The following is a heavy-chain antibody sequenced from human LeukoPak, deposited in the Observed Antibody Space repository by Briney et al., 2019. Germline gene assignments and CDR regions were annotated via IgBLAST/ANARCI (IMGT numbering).Heavy chain of an antibody. CDR1: GCTFTSYY. CDR3: AREGQYYYDSSGYHTRPLDY. D-gene: IGHD3-22*01. CDR2: INPSGGST. V-gene: IGHV1-46*01. J-gene: IGHJ4*02. Sequence: GASVKVSCKASGCTFTSYYMHWVRQAPGQGLEWMGIINPSGGSTSYAQKFQGRVTMTRDMSTSTVYMELSSLRSEDTAVYYCAREGQYYYDSSGYHTRPLDYWGQGTLVTVSS.